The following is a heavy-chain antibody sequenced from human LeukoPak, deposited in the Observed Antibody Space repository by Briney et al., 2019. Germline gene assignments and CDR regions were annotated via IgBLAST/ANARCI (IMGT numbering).Heavy chain of an antibody. CDR1: RFTFSSYA. D-gene: IGHD6-19*01. CDR2: ISGSGVST. CDR3: AQDARIEVTGALY. V-gene: IGHV3-23*01. J-gene: IGHJ4*02. Sequence: GGSLRLSCAASRFTFSSYAMNWVRQAPGKGLEWVSGISGSGVSTYYADSVRGRFTISRDNSKKTLYLQMNSLRPEDTAVYYCAQDARIEVTGALYWGQGTLVTVSS.